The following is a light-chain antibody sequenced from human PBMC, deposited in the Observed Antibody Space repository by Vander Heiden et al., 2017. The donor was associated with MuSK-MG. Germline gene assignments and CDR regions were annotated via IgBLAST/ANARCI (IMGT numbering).Light chain of an antibody. J-gene: IGKJ1*01. CDR1: QSVTNNY. CDR3: QQYGSSPWT. V-gene: IGKV3-20*01. CDR2: GAS. Sequence: EIVLTQSPGTLSLSPGERATLSCRASQSVTNNYLAWYQQRPGQAPRLLIFGASTRATGIPDRFSGSGSGPDFTLTISRLEPEDFAVFYCQQYGSSPWTFGQGTKVEIK.